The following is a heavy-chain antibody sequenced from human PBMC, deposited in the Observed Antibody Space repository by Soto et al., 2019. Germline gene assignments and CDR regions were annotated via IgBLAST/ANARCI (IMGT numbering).Heavy chain of an antibody. Sequence: GASVKVSCKASGYTFTSYYMHWVRQAPGQGLEWMGIINPSGGSTSYAQKFQGRVTMTRDTSTSTVYMELSSLRSEDTAVYYCARVGIAARPDDAFDIWGQGTMVTVSS. CDR3: ARVGIAARPDDAFDI. CDR1: GYTFTSYY. CDR2: INPSGGST. V-gene: IGHV1-46*01. J-gene: IGHJ3*02. D-gene: IGHD6-6*01.